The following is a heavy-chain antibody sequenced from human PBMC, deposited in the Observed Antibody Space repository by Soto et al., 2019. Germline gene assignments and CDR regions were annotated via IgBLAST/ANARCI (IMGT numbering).Heavy chain of an antibody. J-gene: IGHJ4*02. CDR3: PTRLSH. CDR1: GFTFSNAW. V-gene: IGHV3-15*07. Sequence: LRLSCAACGFTFSNAWMNWVRQAPGKGPEWVARIKSKTDGGTIDYAAPVEGRFIISRDDSKSMLYLQMNSLKTEDTAVYFCPTRLSHWGQGTLVTVSS. CDR2: IKSKTDGGTI.